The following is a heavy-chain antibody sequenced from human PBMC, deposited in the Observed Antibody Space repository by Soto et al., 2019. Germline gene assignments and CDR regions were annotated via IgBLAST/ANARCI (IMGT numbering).Heavy chain of an antibody. J-gene: IGHJ5*02. CDR3: ARAVLEYYDILTGQSQSGWFDP. CDR1: GYTFTSYA. D-gene: IGHD3-9*01. V-gene: IGHV1-3*01. Sequence: GASVKVSCKASGYTFTSYAMHWVRQAPGQRLEWMGWINAGNGNTKYSQKFQGRVTITRDTSASTAYMELSSLRSEDTAVYYCARAVLEYYDILTGQSQSGWFDPWGQGTLVTVSS. CDR2: INAGNGNT.